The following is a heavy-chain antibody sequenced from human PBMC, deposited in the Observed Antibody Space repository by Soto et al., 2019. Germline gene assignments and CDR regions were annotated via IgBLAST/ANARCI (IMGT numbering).Heavy chain of an antibody. D-gene: IGHD3-9*01. CDR3: PRHGGYYDILAGYPPPIDY. CDR1: GGSISSYY. J-gene: IGHJ4*02. Sequence: QVQLQESGPGLVKPSETLSLTCTVSGGSISSYYWSWIRQPPGKGLEWIGYIYYSGSTNYNPSLKSRVTIPVDTSKNQFSLKLSSVTAADTAVYYCPRHGGYYDILAGYPPPIDYWGQGTLVTVTS. V-gene: IGHV4-59*08. CDR2: IYYSGST.